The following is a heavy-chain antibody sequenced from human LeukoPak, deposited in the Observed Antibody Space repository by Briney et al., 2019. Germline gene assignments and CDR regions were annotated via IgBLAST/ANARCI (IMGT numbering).Heavy chain of an antibody. CDR3: AREILGGFNPGAY. J-gene: IGHJ4*02. D-gene: IGHD1-14*01. V-gene: IGHV3-74*01. CDR1: GFTLSSYW. CDR2: INSDGSST. Sequence: GGSLRLSCAASGFTLSSYWMHWVRQAPGKGLVRVSRINSDGSSTGYAGSVKGRFTISRDNAKNTLYLQMNSLRAEDTAVYYCAREILGGFNPGAYWGQGILVTVSS.